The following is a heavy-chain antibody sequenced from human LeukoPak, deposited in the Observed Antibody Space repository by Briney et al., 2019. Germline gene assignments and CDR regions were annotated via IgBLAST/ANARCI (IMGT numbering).Heavy chain of an antibody. Sequence: GGSLRLSCATSGFTFSSHGMHWVRQAPGKGLEWVTFIRSDGINIYYTDSVKGRFTISRDNFKNTLYLQMNSLRPEDTAVYYCAKGHKTYCSTTSCYGGEGLDYWGQGTLVTVSS. J-gene: IGHJ4*02. D-gene: IGHD2-2*01. CDR3: AKGHKTYCSTTSCYGGEGLDY. CDR2: IRSDGINI. V-gene: IGHV3-30*02. CDR1: GFTFSSHG.